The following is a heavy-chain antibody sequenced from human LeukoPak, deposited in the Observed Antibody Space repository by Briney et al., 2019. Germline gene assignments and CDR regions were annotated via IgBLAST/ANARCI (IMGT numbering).Heavy chain of an antibody. CDR1: GFTFSSYS. D-gene: IGHD5-12*01. CDR2: ISSSSSYI. V-gene: IGHV3-21*01. Sequence: GGSLRLSCAASGFTFSSYSMNWVRQDPGKGLEWVSSISSSSSYIYYADSVKGRFTISRDNAKNSLYLQMNSLRAEDTAVYYCARGIKDIVATIGGGWGQGTLVTVSS. CDR3: ARGIKDIVATIGGG. J-gene: IGHJ4*02.